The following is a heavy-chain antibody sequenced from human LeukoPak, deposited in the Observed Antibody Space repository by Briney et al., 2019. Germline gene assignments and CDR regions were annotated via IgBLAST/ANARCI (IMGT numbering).Heavy chain of an antibody. D-gene: IGHD3-10*01. CDR1: GFTVSSNF. J-gene: IGHJ1*01. CDR3: AKTLGAPAEYFHH. CDR2: IYSGGST. V-gene: IGHV3-53*01. Sequence: PGGSLRLSCAASGFTVSSNFLSWVRQTPGKGLEWVAAIYSGGSTFYADSVKGRFTISRDISKNTLYLQMNGLRAEDTAVYYCAKTLGAPAEYFHHWGQGTLVTVSS.